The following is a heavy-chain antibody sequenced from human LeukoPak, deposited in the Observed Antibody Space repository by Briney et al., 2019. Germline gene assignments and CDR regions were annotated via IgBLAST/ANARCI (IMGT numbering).Heavy chain of an antibody. V-gene: IGHV1-2*02. CDR3: ARRSRNGLDAFDI. Sequence: EASVKVSCKASAYTFTGYYLHWVRQAPGQGPEWVGWIDPNNGDTEYAQEFQGRVTMTRVRSISTAYMELSRLTSDDTAVYYCARRSRNGLDAFDIWGQGRMVTVSP. CDR1: AYTFTGYY. D-gene: IGHD2-8*01. J-gene: IGHJ3*02. CDR2: IDPNNGDT.